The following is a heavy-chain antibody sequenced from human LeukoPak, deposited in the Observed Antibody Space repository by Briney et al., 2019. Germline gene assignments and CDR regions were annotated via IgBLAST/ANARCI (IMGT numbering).Heavy chain of an antibody. CDR2: IYYSGST. V-gene: IGHV4-59*01. CDR1: GGSISSYY. D-gene: IGHD2-2*01. CDR3: VRGVIDCSSTSCYDHFDY. Sequence: SETLSLTCTVSGGSISSYYWSWIRQPPGKGLEWIGYIYYSGSTNYNPSLKSRVTISVDTSKNQFSLKLSSVTAADTAVYYCVRGVIDCSSTSCYDHFDYWGQGTLVTVSS. J-gene: IGHJ4*02.